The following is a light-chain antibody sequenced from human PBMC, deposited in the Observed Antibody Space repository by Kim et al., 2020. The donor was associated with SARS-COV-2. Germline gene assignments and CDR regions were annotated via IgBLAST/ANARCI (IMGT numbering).Light chain of an antibody. CDR3: QQYDSAPFT. V-gene: IGKV3-20*01. CDR2: RAS. Sequence: EIVLTQSPGTLSLSPGERATLSCRASQSVGNNYLAWHQQKPGQAPVLLIYRASSRATGIPDRFSGSGSGTDFTLTISRLEPEDFAVYYCQQYDSAPFTFGPGTKVDIK. CDR1: QSVGNNY. J-gene: IGKJ3*01.